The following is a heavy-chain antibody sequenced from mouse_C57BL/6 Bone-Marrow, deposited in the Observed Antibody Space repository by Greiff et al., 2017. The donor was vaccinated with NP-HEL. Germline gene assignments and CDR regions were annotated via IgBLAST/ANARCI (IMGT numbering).Heavy chain of an antibody. CDR3: ARAYLLLRSFDY. CDR2: IHPNSGST. D-gene: IGHD1-1*01. Sequence: QVQLQQPGAELVKPGASVKLSCKASGYTFTSYWMHWVKQRPGQGLEWIGMIHPNSGSTNYNEKFKSKATLTVDKSSSTAYMQLSSLTSEDSAVYYCARAYLLLRSFDYWGQGTTLTVSS. J-gene: IGHJ2*01. V-gene: IGHV1-64*01. CDR1: GYTFTSYW.